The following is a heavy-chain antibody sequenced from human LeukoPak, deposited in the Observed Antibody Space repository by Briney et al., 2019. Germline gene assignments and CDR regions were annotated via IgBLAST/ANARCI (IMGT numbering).Heavy chain of an antibody. Sequence: PLETLSLTCTVSGGSISSYYWSWIRQPAGKGLEWIGRIYTSGSTNYNPSLKSRVTMSVDTSKNQFSLKLSSVTAADTAVYYCAKGTSSSGWNYYYYYGMDVWGQGTTVTVSS. D-gene: IGHD6-19*01. CDR3: AKGTSSSGWNYYYYYGMDV. CDR2: IYTSGST. J-gene: IGHJ6*02. V-gene: IGHV4-4*07. CDR1: GGSISSYY.